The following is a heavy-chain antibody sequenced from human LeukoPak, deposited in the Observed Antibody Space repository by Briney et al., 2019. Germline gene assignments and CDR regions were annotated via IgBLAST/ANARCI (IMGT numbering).Heavy chain of an antibody. CDR1: GDSLSYNYY. V-gene: IGHV4-39*01. J-gene: IGHJ4*02. Sequence: KPSETLSLTCTVSGDSLSYNYYWGWIRQTPGKGLEWIGSVHFGGRTFYQASLKSRVSISIETFKNQFSLRLSSVTAADTAVYFCATSISMTVVVNKPLDYWGQGILVTVSS. CDR3: ATSISMTVVVNKPLDY. D-gene: IGHD3-22*01. CDR2: VHFGGRT.